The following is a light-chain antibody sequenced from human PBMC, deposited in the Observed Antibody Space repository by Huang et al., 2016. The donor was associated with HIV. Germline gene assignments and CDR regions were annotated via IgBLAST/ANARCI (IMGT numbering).Light chain of an antibody. V-gene: IGKV1-5*03. Sequence: DIQMTQSPSTLSASVGDRVTITCRASQNINRWLAWYQQKPGKAPNLLIYRASSLQIGVPSRFTGSGSGTEFTLTITSLQPDDLGTYYCQQYNTYLYTFGQGTKLEI. CDR1: QNINRW. J-gene: IGKJ2*01. CDR2: RAS. CDR3: QQYNTYLYT.